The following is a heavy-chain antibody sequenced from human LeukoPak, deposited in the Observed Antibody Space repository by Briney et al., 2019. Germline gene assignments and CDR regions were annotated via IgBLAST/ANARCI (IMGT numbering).Heavy chain of an antibody. V-gene: IGHV4-59*01. Sequence: PSETLSLTCTVSGGSISSYYWSWIRQPPGKGLEWIGYIYYSGSTNYNPSLKSRVTISVDTSKNQFSLKLNSVTAADTAVYYCARVKGSSSRADVAFDIWGQGTMVTVSS. CDR1: GGSISSYY. D-gene: IGHD6-6*01. J-gene: IGHJ3*02. CDR2: IYYSGST. CDR3: ARVKGSSSRADVAFDI.